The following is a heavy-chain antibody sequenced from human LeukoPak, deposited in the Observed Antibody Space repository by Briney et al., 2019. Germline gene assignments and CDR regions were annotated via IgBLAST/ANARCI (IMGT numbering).Heavy chain of an antibody. J-gene: IGHJ5*02. CDR1: GGTFSSYA. CDR2: IIPIFGIA. CDR3: ARVPSYSSSWSRVWFDP. D-gene: IGHD6-13*01. V-gene: IGHV1-69*04. Sequence: GASVKVSCKASGGTFSSYAISWVRQAPGQGLEWMGRIIPIFGIANYAQKFQGRVTITADKSTSTAYMEPSSLRSEDTAVYYCARVPSYSSSWSRVWFDPWGQGTLVTVSS.